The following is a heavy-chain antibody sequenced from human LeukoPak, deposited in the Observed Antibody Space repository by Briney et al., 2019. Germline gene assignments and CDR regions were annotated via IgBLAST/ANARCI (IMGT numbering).Heavy chain of an antibody. Sequence: GESLKISCTASGYNFNNYWIGWVRQMPGKGLEWVGILHPGNSDIRYSPSFAGQVIISVDKSISTAYLQWSSLKASDSAMYYCANFYGDKDSDFAYWGQGTLVTVSS. V-gene: IGHV5-51*01. CDR2: LHPGNSDI. CDR1: GYNFNNYW. J-gene: IGHJ4*02. CDR3: ANFYGDKDSDFAY. D-gene: IGHD4-23*01.